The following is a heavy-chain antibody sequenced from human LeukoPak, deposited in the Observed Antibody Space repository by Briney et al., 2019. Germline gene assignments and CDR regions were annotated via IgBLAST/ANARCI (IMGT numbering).Heavy chain of an antibody. CDR3: ARLGYCSSGSCYYYYYMDV. CDR1: DGSISSSSYY. Sequence: PSETLSLTCTVSDGSISSSSYYWGRIRQPPGKRLEWIGSIYYGSVFYSVSTYYNPSLKSRVTMSGDTSKNQFSLKLSSVTAADTAAYYCARLGYCSSGSCYYYYYMDVWGKGTTVTVSS. J-gene: IGHJ6*03. V-gene: IGHV4-39*07. D-gene: IGHD2-15*01. CDR2: IYYGSVFYSVST.